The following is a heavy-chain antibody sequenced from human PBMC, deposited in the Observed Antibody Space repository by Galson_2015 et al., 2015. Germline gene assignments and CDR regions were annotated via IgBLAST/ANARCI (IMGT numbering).Heavy chain of an antibody. V-gene: IGHV3-33*01. CDR3: ARDKSGWYDFDY. CDR2: IWYDGSNK. CDR1: GFTFSSYG. Sequence: LRLSCAASGFTFSSYGMHWVRQAPGKGLEWVAVIWYDGSNKYYADSVKGRFTISRDNSKNTLYLQMNSLRAEDTAVYYCARDKSGWYDFDYWGQGTLVTVSS. J-gene: IGHJ4*02. D-gene: IGHD6-19*01.